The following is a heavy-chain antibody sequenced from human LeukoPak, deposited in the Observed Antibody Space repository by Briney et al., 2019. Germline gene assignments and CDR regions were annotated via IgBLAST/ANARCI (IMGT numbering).Heavy chain of an antibody. CDR2: IRYSGST. J-gene: IGHJ4*02. CDR3: SGGVEAYKTGH. D-gene: IGHD3-16*01. Sequence: SETLSLTCTVSGGSISSGGYYWSWTRQHPGKGLEWIGYIRYSGSTYYNPSLQSRVTISTDTSKNQFSLKLNSVTAADTAVYYCSGGVEAYKTGHWGQGTLVTVSS. V-gene: IGHV4-31*03. CDR1: GGSISSGGYY.